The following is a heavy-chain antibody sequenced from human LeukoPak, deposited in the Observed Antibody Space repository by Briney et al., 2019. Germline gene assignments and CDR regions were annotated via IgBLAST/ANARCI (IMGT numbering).Heavy chain of an antibody. D-gene: IGHD3/OR15-3a*01. CDR1: GGSTSSYY. V-gene: IGHV4-59*01. CDR3: VREWRWSGPFEI. J-gene: IGHJ3*02. Sequence: PSETLSLTCTVSGGSTSSYYWSWIRQPPGKGLEWIGFISHTGTTNYSTSLGSRVATSVDTSKNQVSLKVNFVTSADTAVYYCVREWRWSGPFEIWGRGTVVTVSS. CDR2: ISHTGTT.